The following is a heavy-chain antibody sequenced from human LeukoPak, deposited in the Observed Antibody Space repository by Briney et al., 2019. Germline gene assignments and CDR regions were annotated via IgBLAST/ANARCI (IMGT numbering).Heavy chain of an antibody. CDR3: ARYYYDSSGSYYFDY. Sequence: SQTLSLTCTVSGGSISSGGYYWSWIRQHPGKGLEWIGYIYYSGSTYYNPSLKSRVTISVDTSKNQFSLKLSSVTAADTAVYYCARYYYDSSGSYYFDYWGQGPLVTVSS. J-gene: IGHJ4*02. D-gene: IGHD3-22*01. CDR2: IYYSGST. V-gene: IGHV4-31*03. CDR1: GGSISSGGYY.